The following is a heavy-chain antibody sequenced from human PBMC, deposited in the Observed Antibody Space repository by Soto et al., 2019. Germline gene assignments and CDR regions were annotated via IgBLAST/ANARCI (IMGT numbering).Heavy chain of an antibody. J-gene: IGHJ6*02. CDR1: GFTFSSYA. V-gene: IGHV3-30-3*01. Sequence: QVQLVESGGGVVQPGRSLRLSCAASGFTFSSYAMHWVRQAPGKGLEWVAVISYDGSNKYYADSVKGRFTISRDSSKNTLYLQMNSRRAEDTAVYYCARDYKMATPRDYYGMDVWGQGTTVTVSS. CDR3: ARDYKMATPRDYYGMDV. CDR2: ISYDGSNK. D-gene: IGHD5-12*01.